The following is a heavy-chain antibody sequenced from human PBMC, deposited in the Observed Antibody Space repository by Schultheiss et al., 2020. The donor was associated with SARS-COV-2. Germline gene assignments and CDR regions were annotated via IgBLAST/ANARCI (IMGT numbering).Heavy chain of an antibody. D-gene: IGHD2-2*01. CDR3: ARGIGWSTDIVVVPAVRHFDY. Sequence: SETLSLTCAVYGGSFSGYYWSWIRQPPGKGLEWIGYIYYSGSTNYNPSLKSRVTISVDTSKNQFSLKLSSVTAADTAVYYCARGIGWSTDIVVVPAVRHFDYWGQGTLVTVSS. V-gene: IGHV4-59*12. J-gene: IGHJ4*02. CDR2: IYYSGST. CDR1: GGSFSGYY.